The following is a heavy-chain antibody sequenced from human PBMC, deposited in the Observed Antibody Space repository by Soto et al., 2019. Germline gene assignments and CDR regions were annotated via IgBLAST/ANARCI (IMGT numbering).Heavy chain of an antibody. CDR2: IKQDGSEK. CDR3: ARFAYDYYYGMDV. CDR1: GFTFSSYW. V-gene: IGHV3-7*03. D-gene: IGHD3-16*01. Sequence: EVQLVESGGGLVQPGGSLRLSCAASGFTFSSYWMSWVRQAPGKGLEWVANIKQDGSEKYYVDSVKGRFTISRDNAKNSLYLQMNSLRAEDTAVYYCARFAYDYYYGMDVWGQGTTVTVSS. J-gene: IGHJ6*02.